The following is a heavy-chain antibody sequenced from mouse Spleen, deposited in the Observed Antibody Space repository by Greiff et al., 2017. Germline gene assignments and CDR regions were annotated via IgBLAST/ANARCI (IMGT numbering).Heavy chain of an antibody. D-gene: IGHD2-2*01. CDR1: GYSFTDYN. J-gene: IGHJ1*01. Sequence: EVQRVESGPELVKPGASVKISCKASGYSFTDYNMNWVKQSNGKSLEWIGVINPNYGTTSYNQKFKGKATLTVDQSSSTAYMQLNSLTSEDSAVYYCAREISKLWLRRGYFDVWGAGTTVTVSS. CDR3: AREISKLWLRRGYFDV. V-gene: IGHV1-39*01. CDR2: INPNYGTT.